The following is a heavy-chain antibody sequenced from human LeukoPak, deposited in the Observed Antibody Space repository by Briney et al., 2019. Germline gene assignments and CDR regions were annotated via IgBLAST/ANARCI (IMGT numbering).Heavy chain of an antibody. Sequence: PGGSLRLSCAASGFTFSSYSMNWVRQAPGKGLEWVSSISSSSSYIYYADSVKGRFTISRDNSKKTLYLQMNSLGVEDTAVYYCARGDGYNDAEYLQHWGQGTLVTVS. V-gene: IGHV3-21*01. J-gene: IGHJ1*01. CDR3: ARGDGYNDAEYLQH. CDR2: ISSSSSYI. D-gene: IGHD5-24*01. CDR1: GFTFSSYS.